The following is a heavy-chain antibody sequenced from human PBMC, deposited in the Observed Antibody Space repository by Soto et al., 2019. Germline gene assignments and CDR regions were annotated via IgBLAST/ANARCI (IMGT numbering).Heavy chain of an antibody. CDR3: TRSGYSGSRSEI. J-gene: IGHJ3*02. D-gene: IGHD5-12*01. CDR2: IKQDGSQK. CDR1: GFTFSSYW. Sequence: GGSLRLSCAASGFTFSSYWMSWVRQAPGKGLEWVANIKQDGSQKWYGDSVKGRFTISRDNAENTLDLQMSSLRAEDTAVYYWTRSGYSGSRSEIWAQRRIGTVSS. V-gene: IGHV3-7*02.